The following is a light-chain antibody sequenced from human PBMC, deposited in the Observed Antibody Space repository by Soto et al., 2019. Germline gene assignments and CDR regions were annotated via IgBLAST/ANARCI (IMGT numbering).Light chain of an antibody. CDR2: EVS. CDR1: SSDVGGYKY. J-gene: IGLJ1*01. CDR3: SSFTSSYTFV. Sequence: SVLTQPASVSGSPGQSIAISCTGTSSDVGGYKYVSWYQQHPGKAHKLLISEVSNRPSGVSDRFSGSKSGNTASLTISGLQAEDEADYYCSSFTSSYTFVFGSGTKVTVL. V-gene: IGLV2-14*01.